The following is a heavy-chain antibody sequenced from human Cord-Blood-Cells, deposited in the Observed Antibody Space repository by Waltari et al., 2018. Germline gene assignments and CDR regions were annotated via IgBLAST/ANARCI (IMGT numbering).Heavy chain of an antibody. CDR1: GGTFSSYA. CDR2: IIPIFGTA. V-gene: IGHV1-69*01. D-gene: IGHD3-10*01. Sequence: QVQLVQSGAEVKKPGSSVKVSCQASGGTFSSYAISWVRQAPGQGLEWMGGIIPIFGTAKYAQKFQGRVTITADESTSTAYMELSSLRSEDTAVYYCARASDDGSGSYYFDYWGQGTLVTVSS. CDR3: ARASDDGSGSYYFDY. J-gene: IGHJ4*02.